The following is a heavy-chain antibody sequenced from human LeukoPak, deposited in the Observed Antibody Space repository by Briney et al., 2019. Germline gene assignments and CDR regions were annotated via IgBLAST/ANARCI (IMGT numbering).Heavy chain of an antibody. V-gene: IGHV3-23*01. CDR3: AKSRDGYNMYYFDY. CDR2: ISDSGDNT. Sequence: PGGSLRLSCAASGFTFSSYAMNWVRQAPGKGLEWVSGISDSGDNTYYADTEKGRFTISRDNSKNTLYLQMNSLRAEDTAVYYRAKSRDGYNMYYFDYWGQGTLVTVSS. J-gene: IGHJ4*02. CDR1: GFTFSSYA. D-gene: IGHD5-24*01.